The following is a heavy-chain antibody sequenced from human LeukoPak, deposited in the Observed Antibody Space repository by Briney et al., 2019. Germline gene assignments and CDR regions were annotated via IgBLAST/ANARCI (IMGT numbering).Heavy chain of an antibody. CDR3: ARDFYTQTPQYFQH. D-gene: IGHD3-3*01. V-gene: IGHV1-18*01. CDR1: GYTFTSYG. Sequence: ASVKVSCKASGYTFTSYGISWVRQAPGQGLEWMGWISAYNGNTNYAQKLQGRVTMTTDTSTSTAYMELRGLRSDDTAVYYCARDFYTQTPQYFQHWGQGTLVTVSS. CDR2: ISAYNGNT. J-gene: IGHJ1*01.